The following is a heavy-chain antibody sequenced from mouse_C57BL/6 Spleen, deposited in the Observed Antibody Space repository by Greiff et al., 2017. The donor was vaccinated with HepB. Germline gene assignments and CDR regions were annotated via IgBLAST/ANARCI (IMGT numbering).Heavy chain of an antibody. J-gene: IGHJ4*01. D-gene: IGHD2-4*01. Sequence: VQLQQSGPELVKPGASVKISCKASGYTFTDYYMNWVKQSPGKSLEWIGDINPNNGGTSYNQKFKGKATLTVDKSSSTAYMELRSLTSEDSAVYYGARWGLRRRDYYAMDYWGQGTSVTVSS. CDR2: INPNNGGT. CDR1: GYTFTDYY. CDR3: ARWGLRRRDYYAMDY. V-gene: IGHV1-26*01.